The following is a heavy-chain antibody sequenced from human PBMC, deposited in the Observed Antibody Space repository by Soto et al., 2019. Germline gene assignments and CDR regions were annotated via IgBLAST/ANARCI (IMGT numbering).Heavy chain of an antibody. CDR1: GYTFASYG. J-gene: IGHJ4*01. Sequence: ASVKVSCKASGYTFASYGISWVRQAPGQGLEWMGWISAYNGNTNYAQKLQGRVTMTTDTSTSTAYMELRSLRSDDTAVYYCARARSRGYDFVWGFFFPIGTPDFDYWGQGTLVTVSS. CDR2: ISAYNGNT. V-gene: IGHV1-18*04. CDR3: ARARSRGYDFVWGFFFPIGTPDFDY. D-gene: IGHD3-16*01.